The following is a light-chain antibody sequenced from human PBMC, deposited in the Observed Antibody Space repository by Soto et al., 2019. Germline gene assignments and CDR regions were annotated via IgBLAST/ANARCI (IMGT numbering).Light chain of an antibody. CDR1: SSDIGAYDY. CDR3: SSYTRTSSYV. CDR2: EVS. Sequence: QSALTQPASLSGSPGQSITISCTGTSSDIGAYDYVSWFQPHPGKAPKLMISEVSNRPSGVSYRFSGSKSGTTASLTISGLQAEDEADYYCSSYTRTSSYVFGGGTKVTVL. V-gene: IGLV2-14*01. J-gene: IGLJ1*01.